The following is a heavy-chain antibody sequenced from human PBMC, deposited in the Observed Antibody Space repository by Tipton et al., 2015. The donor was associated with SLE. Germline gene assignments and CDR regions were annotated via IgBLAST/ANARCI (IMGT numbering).Heavy chain of an antibody. CDR1: GGSISSHY. CDR2: IYYSGST. D-gene: IGHD6-19*01. J-gene: IGHJ4*03. Sequence: TLSLTCTVSGGSISSHYWSWIRQPPGKGLEWIGYIYYSGSTNYNPSLKSRVTISVDTSKNQFSLKLSSVTAADTAVYYCARGPEQWLVNPHYFDYWGQGTTVTVSS. V-gene: IGHV4-59*08. CDR3: ARGPEQWLVNPHYFDY.